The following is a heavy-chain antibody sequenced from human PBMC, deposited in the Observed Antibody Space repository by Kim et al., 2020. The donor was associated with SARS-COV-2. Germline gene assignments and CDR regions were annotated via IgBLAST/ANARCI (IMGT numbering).Heavy chain of an antibody. CDR1: GYTFTSYA. CDR2: INVGNSNT. Sequence: ASVKVSCKASGYTFTSYAMHWVRQAPGQRLEWMGWINVGNSNTKYSQNFQGRVTITRDTSASTAYMELSSLRSEDTAVYYCASSWGSYWSFDYWGQGTLVTVSS. V-gene: IGHV1-3*01. CDR3: ASSWGSYWSFDY. D-gene: IGHD3-16*01. J-gene: IGHJ4*02.